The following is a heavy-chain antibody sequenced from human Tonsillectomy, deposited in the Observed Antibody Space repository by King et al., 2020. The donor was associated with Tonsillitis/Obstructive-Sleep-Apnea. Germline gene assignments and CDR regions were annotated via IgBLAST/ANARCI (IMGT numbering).Heavy chain of an antibody. V-gene: IGHV4-34*01. D-gene: IGHD3-3*01. J-gene: IGHJ6*03. CDR1: GGSFSGYY. CDR2: INHSGST. CDR3: ARSPAIYDFWSGYYTYYYYMDV. Sequence: VQLQQWGAGLLKPSETLSLTCAVYGGSFSGYYWSWIRQPPGKGLEWIGEINHSGSTNYNPSLKSRVTISVDTCKNQFSLKLSSVTAADTAVYYCARSPAIYDFWSGYYTYYYYMDVWGKGTTVTVSS.